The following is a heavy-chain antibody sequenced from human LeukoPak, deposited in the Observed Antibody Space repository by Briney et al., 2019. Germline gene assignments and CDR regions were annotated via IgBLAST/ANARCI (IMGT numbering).Heavy chain of an antibody. V-gene: IGHV4-39*07. Sequence: PSETLSLTCTVSGGSISSSSYYWGWLRQPPGTGLEWIGSIYYSGSTYYNPSLKSRVTISVDTSKNQFSLKLSSVTAADTAVYYCARVLSYCTNGVCWPNYYYYYMDVWGKGTTVTVSS. J-gene: IGHJ6*03. D-gene: IGHD2-8*01. CDR2: IYYSGST. CDR1: GGSISSSSYY. CDR3: ARVLSYCTNGVCWPNYYYYYMDV.